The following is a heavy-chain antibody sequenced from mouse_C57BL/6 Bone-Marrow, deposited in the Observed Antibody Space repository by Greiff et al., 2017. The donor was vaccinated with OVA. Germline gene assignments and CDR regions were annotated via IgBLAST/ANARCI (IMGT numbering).Heavy chain of an antibody. CDR2: IDPSDSYT. Sequence: QVQLKQPGAELVRPGPSVKLSCKASGYTFTSYWMHWVKQRPGQGLEWIGVIDPSDSYTNYNQKFKGKATLTVDTSSSTAYMQLSSLTSEDSAVYYCARWGDYGSFDYWGQGTTLTVSS. D-gene: IGHD1-1*01. CDR1: GYTFTSYW. V-gene: IGHV1-59*01. J-gene: IGHJ2*01. CDR3: ARWGDYGSFDY.